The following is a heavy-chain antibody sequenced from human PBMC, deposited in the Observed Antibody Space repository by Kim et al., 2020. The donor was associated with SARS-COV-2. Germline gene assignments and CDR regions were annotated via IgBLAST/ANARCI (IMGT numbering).Heavy chain of an antibody. V-gene: IGHV1-69*13. Sequence: SVKVSCKASGGTFSSYAISWVRQAPGQGLEWMGGIIPIFGTANYAQKFQGRVTITADESTSTAYMELSSLRSEDTAVYYCARVLLGGDGYKEYNWFDPWGQGTLVTVSS. CDR2: IIPIFGTA. J-gene: IGHJ5*02. CDR1: GGTFSSYA. D-gene: IGHD2-21*01. CDR3: ARVLLGGDGYKEYNWFDP.